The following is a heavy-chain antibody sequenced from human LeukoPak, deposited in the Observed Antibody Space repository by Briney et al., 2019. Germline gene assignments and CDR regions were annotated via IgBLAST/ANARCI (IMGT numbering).Heavy chain of an antibody. V-gene: IGHV3-30*02. CDR1: GFTFSSYG. CDR2: IRYDGSNK. D-gene: IGHD2/OR15-2a*01. Sequence: PGGSLRLSCAASGFTFSSYGMHWVRQAPGKGLEWVAFIRYDGSNKYYADSVKGRFTISRDNSKNTLYLQMNSLRAEDTAVYYCARGASFYDAFDIWGQGTMVTVSS. J-gene: IGHJ3*02. CDR3: ARGASFYDAFDI.